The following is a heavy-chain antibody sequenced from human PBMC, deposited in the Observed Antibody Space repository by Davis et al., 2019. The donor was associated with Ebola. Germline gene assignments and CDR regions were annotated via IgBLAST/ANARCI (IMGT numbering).Heavy chain of an antibody. J-gene: IGHJ6*02. Sequence: GESLKISCAASGFMFDDYVMHWVRQAPGKGLEWVSLISWDGGGTYYADSVKGRFTISRDNSKNSLYLQMNSLRAEDTALYYCAKESERIWGYYYYGMDVWGQGTTVTVSS. CDR2: ISWDGGGT. D-gene: IGHD3-16*01. CDR1: GFMFDDYV. CDR3: AKESERIWGYYYYGMDV. V-gene: IGHV3-43D*03.